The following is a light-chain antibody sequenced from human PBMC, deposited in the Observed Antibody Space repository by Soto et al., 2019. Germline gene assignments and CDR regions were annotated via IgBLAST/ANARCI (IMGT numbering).Light chain of an antibody. CDR2: SNN. V-gene: IGLV1-47*02. CDR3: AAWDDSLIGFYV. J-gene: IGLJ1*01. CDR1: SSNIGSNY. Sequence: QSVLTQPPSASGTPGQRVTISCSGSSSNIGSNYVYWYQQLPGTAPKLLIYSNNQRPSGVPDRFSGSKSGTSASLAISGLRSEDEADYYCAAWDDSLIGFYVFGAGTKVTVL.